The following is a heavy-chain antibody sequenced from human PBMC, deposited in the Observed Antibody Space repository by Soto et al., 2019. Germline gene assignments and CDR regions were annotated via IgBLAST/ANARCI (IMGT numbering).Heavy chain of an antibody. CDR2: ISTYNGNT. CDR3: ARDVDIGSRPTGDWYDP. CDR1: GVTFSSSG. J-gene: IGHJ5*02. D-gene: IGHD3-10*01. Sequence: APLKVSCKASGVTFSSSGISWVRQAPGQGPEWMGWISTYNGNTNYAQKLQGRVMMTRDTSARMAYMELRSLGSDDTALDNFARDVDIGSRPTGDWYDPGARGTLV. V-gene: IGHV1-18*01.